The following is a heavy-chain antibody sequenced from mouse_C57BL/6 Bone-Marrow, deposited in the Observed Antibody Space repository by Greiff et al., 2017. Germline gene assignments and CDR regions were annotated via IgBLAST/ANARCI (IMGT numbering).Heavy chain of an antibody. CDR3: ARYGYCSSYWYFDG. Sequence: VQLKESGPGLAKPSQSLSLTCSVTGYSITSHYWNWLRKFPGNKLEYMGYISYSGSTYYNPSLKSRISITRDTSKNQYYLQLNSVTTEDTATYYCARYGYCSSYWYFDGWGTGTTVTVAS. J-gene: IGHJ1*03. CDR1: GYSITSHY. V-gene: IGHV3-8*01. CDR2: ISYSGST. D-gene: IGHD1-1*01.